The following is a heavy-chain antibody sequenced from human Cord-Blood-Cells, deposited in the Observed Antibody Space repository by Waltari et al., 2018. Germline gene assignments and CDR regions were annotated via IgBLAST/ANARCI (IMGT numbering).Heavy chain of an antibody. CDR1: GYRFTIYW. J-gene: IGHJ4*02. Sequence: EVQLVQSGAAVKTPGESLKISCKGSGYRFTIYWIGWVRQMPGKGLEWMGIIYPGDSDTRYSPSFKGQVTISADKSISTAYLQWSSLKASDTAMYYCATASGIAAAGVAFDYWGQGTLVTVSS. V-gene: IGHV5-51*01. D-gene: IGHD6-13*01. CDR3: ATASGIAAAGVAFDY. CDR2: IYPGDSDT.